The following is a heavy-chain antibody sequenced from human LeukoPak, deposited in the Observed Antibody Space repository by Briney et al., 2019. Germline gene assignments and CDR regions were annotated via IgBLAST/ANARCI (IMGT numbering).Heavy chain of an antibody. CDR3: ARGTASLKSYFDY. Sequence: PGGSLRLSCAASGFTVSSNYMSWVRQAPGKGLEWVSVIYSGGSTYYADSVKGRFTISRDNSKNTLYLQMNSLRAEDTAVYYCARGTASLKSYFDYWGQGTLVTVSS. J-gene: IGHJ4*02. CDR2: IYSGGST. CDR1: GFTVSSNY. V-gene: IGHV3-53*01.